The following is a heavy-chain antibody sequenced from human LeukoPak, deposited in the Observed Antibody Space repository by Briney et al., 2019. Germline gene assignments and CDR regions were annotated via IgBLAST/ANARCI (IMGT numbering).Heavy chain of an antibody. V-gene: IGHV3-23*01. CDR1: GFTFSSYA. CDR2: ISGSGGST. J-gene: IGHJ3*02. CDR3: AKDPNPPALIVGATIGGDAFDI. D-gene: IGHD1-26*01. Sequence: GGSLRLSCAASGFTFSSYAMSWVRQAPGKGLEWVSAISGSGGSTYYADSVKGRFTISRDNSKNTLYLQMNSLRAEDTAVYYCAKDPNPPALIVGATIGGDAFDIWGQGTIVTVSS.